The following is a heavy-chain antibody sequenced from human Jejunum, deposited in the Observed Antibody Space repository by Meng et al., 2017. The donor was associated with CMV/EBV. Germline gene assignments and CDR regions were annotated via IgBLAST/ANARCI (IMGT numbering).Heavy chain of an antibody. V-gene: IGHV1-69*05. D-gene: IGHD6-13*01. J-gene: IGHJ4*02. CDR2: NSHPIAKI. Sequence: SCKPSGGTVSSHGIRWVRQAPGRRLEWMGGNSHPIAKINYAQKFQSRVKFTTDKSATTAYMELSGLRFDDTAVYYCARESPTAALLYGGQGTLVTVSS. CDR3: ARESPTAALLY. CDR1: GGTVSSHG.